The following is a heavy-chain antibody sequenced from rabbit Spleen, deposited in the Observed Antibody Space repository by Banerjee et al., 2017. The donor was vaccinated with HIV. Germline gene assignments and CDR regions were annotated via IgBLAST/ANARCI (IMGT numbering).Heavy chain of an antibody. CDR1: GFDFSNYG. J-gene: IGHJ4*01. CDR2: IDPLFGST. CDR3: VRDEAGSVGFGLFYFNL. V-gene: IGHV1S47*01. Sequence: QEHLVESGGGLVKPGGSLALTCKASGFDFSNYGVSWVRQPPGKGLEWIGYIDPLFGSTYYANWVNGRFSSSRENAQRTVSLQLNSLTAADTATYFCVRDEAGSVGFGLFYFNLWSPGSLV. D-gene: IGHD3-1*01.